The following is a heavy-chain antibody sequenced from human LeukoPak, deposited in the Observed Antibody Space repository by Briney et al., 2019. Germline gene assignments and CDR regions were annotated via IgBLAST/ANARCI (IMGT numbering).Heavy chain of an antibody. CDR1: GYTFTSYG. J-gene: IGHJ4*02. D-gene: IGHD6-6*01. CDR2: INPNSGGT. CDR3: ARAKGYSSSPVDY. V-gene: IGHV1-2*02. Sequence: ASVKVSCKASGYTFTSYGISWVRQAPGQGLEWMGWINPNSGGTNYAQKFQGRVTMTRDTSISTAYMELSRLRSDDTAVYYCARAKGYSSSPVDYWGQGTLVTVSS.